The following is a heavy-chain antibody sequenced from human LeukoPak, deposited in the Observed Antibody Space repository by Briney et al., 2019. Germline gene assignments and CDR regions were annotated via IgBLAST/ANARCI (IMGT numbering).Heavy chain of an antibody. Sequence: PSQTLSLTCTVSGGSISSGSYYWSWIRQPAGTGLEWIGRIYTSGSTNYNPSLKSRVTISVDTSKNQFSLKLSSVTAADTAVYYCARVTYDFWSGYYYYMDVWGKGTTVTVSS. CDR1: GGSISSGSYY. CDR3: ARVTYDFWSGYYYYMDV. J-gene: IGHJ6*03. CDR2: IYTSGST. V-gene: IGHV4-61*02. D-gene: IGHD3-3*01.